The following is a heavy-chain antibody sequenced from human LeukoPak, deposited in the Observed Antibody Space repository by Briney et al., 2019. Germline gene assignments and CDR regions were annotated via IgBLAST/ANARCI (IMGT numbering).Heavy chain of an antibody. CDR2: IIPIFGTA. CDR3: ARSYYYDSSGYLWEDY. J-gene: IGHJ4*02. D-gene: IGHD3-22*01. Sequence: GASVKVSCKASGGTFSSYAISWVRQAPGQGLEWMGGIIPIFGTANYAQKFQGRVTITADESTSTAYMELSSLRSEDTAVYYCARSYYYDSSGYLWEDYWGQGTLVTVSS. CDR1: GGTFSSYA. V-gene: IGHV1-69*13.